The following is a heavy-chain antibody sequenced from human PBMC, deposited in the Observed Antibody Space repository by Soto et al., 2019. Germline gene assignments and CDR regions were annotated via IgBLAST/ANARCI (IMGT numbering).Heavy chain of an antibody. CDR1: GGTFSSYA. J-gene: IGHJ3*02. Sequence: QVQLVQSGAEVKKPGSSVKVSCKASGGTFSSYAISWVRQAPGQGLEWMGGIIPIFGTANYAQKFQGRVTITADKSTSTAYMELSSLRSEDTAVYYCARARPYYYDSSGHYFDIWGQGTMVTVS. CDR2: IIPIFGTA. V-gene: IGHV1-69*06. D-gene: IGHD3-22*01. CDR3: ARARPYYYDSSGHYFDI.